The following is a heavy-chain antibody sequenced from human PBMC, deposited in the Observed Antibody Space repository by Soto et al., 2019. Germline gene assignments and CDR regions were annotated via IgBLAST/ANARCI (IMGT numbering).Heavy chain of an antibody. CDR2: IYAGGGTT. V-gene: IGHV3-23*01. D-gene: IGHD3-10*01. CDR1: GFIFSNYA. J-gene: IGHJ4*02. CDR3: AKDLIRGDGYVDFDY. Sequence: GGSLRLSCAASGFIFSNYAMFWVRQAPGKGLDWVSTIYAGGGTTHYAESVKGRFTISRDNSNNRLYLQLNNLRAEDTAVYFCAKDLIRGDGYVDFDYWGQGTRVTVSS.